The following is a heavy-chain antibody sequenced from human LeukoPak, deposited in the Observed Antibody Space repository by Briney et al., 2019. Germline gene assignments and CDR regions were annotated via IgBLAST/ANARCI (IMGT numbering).Heavy chain of an antibody. CDR1: GLTLDKYW. V-gene: IGHV3-7*03. CDR3: ARGQFFYGWGMDV. CDR2: TRQNGREK. D-gene: IGHD2/OR15-2a*01. J-gene: IGHJ6*02. Sequence: GESLRLSCVASGLTLDKYWMTWVRQIPGQGLEWVANTRQNGREKDLVDSVKGRFTISRDDATSSVFLQMNNVRVEDTAIYYCARGQFFYGWGMDVWGQGTTVTVS.